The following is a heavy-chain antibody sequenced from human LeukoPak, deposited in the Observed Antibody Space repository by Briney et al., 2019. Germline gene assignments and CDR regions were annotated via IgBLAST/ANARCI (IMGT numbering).Heavy chain of an antibody. CDR2: INPSGGST. CDR1: GYTFTSYG. Sequence: ASVKVSCKASGYTFTSYGISWVRQAPGQGLEWMGIINPSGGSTSYAQKFQGRVTMTRDMSTSTVYMELSSLRSEDTAVYYCARDGGSVLIDYWGQGTLVTVSS. D-gene: IGHD2-15*01. J-gene: IGHJ4*02. CDR3: ARDGGSVLIDY. V-gene: IGHV1-46*01.